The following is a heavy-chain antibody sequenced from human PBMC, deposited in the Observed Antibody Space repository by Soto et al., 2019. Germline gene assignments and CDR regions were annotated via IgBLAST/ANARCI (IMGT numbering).Heavy chain of an antibody. D-gene: IGHD2-15*01. V-gene: IGHV4-61*01. Sequence: PSETLSLTCTVSGDSLSSSSYYWGWMRQPPGKGLEWIAYIYYSGSTNYNPSLKSRVTISVDTSKNQFSLKLSSVTAADTAVYYCARGDWDCSGGSCSSWFDPWGQGTLVTVSS. CDR1: GDSLSSSSYY. CDR3: ARGDWDCSGGSCSSWFDP. J-gene: IGHJ5*02. CDR2: IYYSGST.